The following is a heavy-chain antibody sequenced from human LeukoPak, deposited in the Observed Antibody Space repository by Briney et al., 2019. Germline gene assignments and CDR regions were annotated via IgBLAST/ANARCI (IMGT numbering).Heavy chain of an antibody. D-gene: IGHD1-26*01. CDR1: GYTFTSYG. Sequence: ASVKVSCKASGYTFTSYGINWVRQAPGQGLEWMGWISAYNGNTNYAQKLQGRVTMTTDTSTSTAYMELRSLRSDDTAVYYCARGSIVGAKTLGFGAFDIWGQGTMVTVSS. CDR2: ISAYNGNT. J-gene: IGHJ3*02. V-gene: IGHV1-18*01. CDR3: ARGSIVGAKTLGFGAFDI.